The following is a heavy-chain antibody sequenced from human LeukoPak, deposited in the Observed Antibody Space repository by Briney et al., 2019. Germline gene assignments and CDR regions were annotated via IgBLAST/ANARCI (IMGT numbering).Heavy chain of an antibody. CDR3: AREMSYDILTGPFDY. V-gene: IGHV1-2*02. D-gene: IGHD3-9*01. Sequence: ASVNVSCKASGYTFTGYYMHWVRQAPGQGLEWMGWINPNSGGTNYAQKFQGRVTMTRDTSISTAYMELSRLRSDDTAVYYCAREMSYDILTGPFDYWGQGTLVTVSS. CDR1: GYTFTGYY. J-gene: IGHJ4*02. CDR2: INPNSGGT.